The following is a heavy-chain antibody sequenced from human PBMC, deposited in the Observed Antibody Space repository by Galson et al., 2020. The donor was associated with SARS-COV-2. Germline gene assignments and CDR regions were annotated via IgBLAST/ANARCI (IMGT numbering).Heavy chain of an antibody. CDR1: GGSFSGYS. J-gene: IGHJ6*03. Sequence: SQTLSLTCAVYGGSFSGYSWTWIRQAPGKGLEWIGEINSGGATNYSPSLGSRVTLSVDTSKNQFSLKLTSVSAADSALYFCARGRQGVVPSPVLGLGPFYSYYYMDVGGKGTTVIVSS. CDR3: ARGRQGVVPSPVLGLGPFYSYYYMDV. CDR2: INSGGAT. V-gene: IGHV4-34*01. D-gene: IGHD3-16*01.